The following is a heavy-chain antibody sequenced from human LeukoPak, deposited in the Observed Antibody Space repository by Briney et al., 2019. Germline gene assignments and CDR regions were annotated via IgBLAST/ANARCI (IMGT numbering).Heavy chain of an antibody. CDR3: ARSHRSYYYYYMDV. Sequence: PAASVKVSCKASGYTFTGYYMHWVRQAPGQGLEWMGGIIPILGTANYAQKFQGRVTITADESTSTAYMELSSLRSEDTAVYYCARSHRSYYYYYMDVWGKGTTVKISS. J-gene: IGHJ6*03. CDR1: GYTFTGYY. CDR2: IIPILGTA. V-gene: IGHV1-69*13.